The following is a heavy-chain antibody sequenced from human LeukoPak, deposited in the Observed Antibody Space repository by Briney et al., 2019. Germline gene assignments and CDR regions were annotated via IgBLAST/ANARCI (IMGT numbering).Heavy chain of an antibody. CDR3: ARAGSGYEYYFDY. CDR1: GGSISSGGYY. V-gene: IGHV4-31*03. Sequence: SETLSLTCTVSGGSISSGGYYWSWIRQHPGKGLEWIGYIYYSGSTYYNPSLKSRVTISVDTSKNQFSLKLSSVTAADTAVYYCARAGSGYEYYFDYWGQGTLVTVSP. D-gene: IGHD5-12*01. CDR2: IYYSGST. J-gene: IGHJ4*02.